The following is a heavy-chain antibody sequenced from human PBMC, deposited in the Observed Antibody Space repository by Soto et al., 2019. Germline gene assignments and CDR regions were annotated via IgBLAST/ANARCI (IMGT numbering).Heavy chain of an antibody. V-gene: IGHV1-18*01. CDR3: AREGDDCSGGSCYWH. CDR2: IIPYIGNA. Sequence: ASVKVSCKASGYTFTSYGISWVRQAPGQGLEWMGRIIPYIGNANYAQKFQGRVTITTDKSTSTAYMELSSLRSEDTAVYYCAREGDDCSGGSCYWHWGQGTLVTV. D-gene: IGHD2-15*01. CDR1: GYTFTSYG. J-gene: IGHJ4*02.